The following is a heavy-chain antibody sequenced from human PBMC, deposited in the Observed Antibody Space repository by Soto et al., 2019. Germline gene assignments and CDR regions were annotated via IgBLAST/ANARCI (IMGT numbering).Heavy chain of an antibody. V-gene: IGHV3-30-3*01. D-gene: IGHD3-10*01. CDR3: AREDYYGSGSYYYYGMDV. CDR1: GFTFSSYA. J-gene: IGHJ6*02. CDR2: ISYDGSNK. Sequence: GGSLRLSCAASGFTFSSYAMHWVRQAPGKGLEWVAVISYDGSNKYYADSVKGRFTISRDNSKNTLYLQMNSLRAEDTAVYYCAREDYYGSGSYYYYGMDVWGQGTTVTVSS.